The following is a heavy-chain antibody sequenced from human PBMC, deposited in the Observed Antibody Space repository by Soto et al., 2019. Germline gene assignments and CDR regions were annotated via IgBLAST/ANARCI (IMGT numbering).Heavy chain of an antibody. CDR3: ARACEWELLQIDY. V-gene: IGHV4-30-4*01. J-gene: IGHJ4*02. CDR2: IYYSGST. Sequence: QVQLQESGPGLVKPSQTLSLTCTVSGGSISSGDYYWSWIRQPPGKGLEWIGYIYYSGSTYYNPSLKCRVTISVDTSKNQFSLKLSSVTAADTAVYYCARACEWELLQIDYWGQGTLVTVSS. D-gene: IGHD1-26*01. CDR1: GGSISSGDYY.